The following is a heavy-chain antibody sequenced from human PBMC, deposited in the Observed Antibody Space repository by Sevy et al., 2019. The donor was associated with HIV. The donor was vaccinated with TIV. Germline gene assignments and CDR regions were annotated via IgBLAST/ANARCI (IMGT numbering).Heavy chain of an antibody. CDR2: IYYSGST. Sequence: SETLSLTCTVSGGSISSSSYYWGWIRQPPGKGLEWIGSIYYSGSTYYNPSLKSRVTISVDTSKNQFSLKLSSVTAADTAVYYCARGYSSGSTWGYWGQGTLVTVSS. J-gene: IGHJ4*02. CDR3: ARGYSSGSTWGY. CDR1: GGSISSSSYY. V-gene: IGHV4-39*01. D-gene: IGHD6-19*01.